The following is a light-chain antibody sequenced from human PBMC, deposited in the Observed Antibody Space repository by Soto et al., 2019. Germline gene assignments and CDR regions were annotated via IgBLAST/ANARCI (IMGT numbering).Light chain of an antibody. J-gene: IGKJ2*01. V-gene: IGKV1-39*01. Sequence: DFQVTQSPSSLSASVGDRVTITCRASQSVNDYLNWYQQRPGKAPRLLIYAASTLHSGVPSRFSGSGFGTDLSLTITSLQPEDFVTYYCQQSFSTPHIFGQGTKLEIK. CDR1: QSVNDY. CDR3: QQSFSTPHI. CDR2: AAS.